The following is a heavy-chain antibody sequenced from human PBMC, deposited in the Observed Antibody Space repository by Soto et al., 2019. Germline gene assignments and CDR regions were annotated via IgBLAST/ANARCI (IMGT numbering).Heavy chain of an antibody. CDR3: AAHLYCGNDCYQAALNT. D-gene: IGHD2-21*02. CDR1: GFTFSLFA. Sequence: QLVESGGGVVQPGRSLRLTCAGSGFTFSLFAMHWVRQAPGKGLEWVTVISYDGRNIYYADSVMGRFTISRDNSKNTVYLQMNNLRSADTAVYYCAAHLYCGNDCYQAALNTWGHGTVVTVSS. CDR2: ISYDGRNI. V-gene: IGHV3-30-3*01. J-gene: IGHJ3*01.